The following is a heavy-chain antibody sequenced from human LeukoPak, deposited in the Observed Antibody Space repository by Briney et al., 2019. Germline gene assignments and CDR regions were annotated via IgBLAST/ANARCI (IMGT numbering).Heavy chain of an antibody. J-gene: IGHJ6*04. Sequence: SETLSLTCTVSGDSVSSTYWWTWVRQPSGKGLEWIGEIHHSGNTNFNPSLKTRVTMSVDTSKNQFSLKLTSVTAADTAVYYCARDCGYDGYYYHGLDVWGEGTTVTVSS. CDR3: ARDCGYDGYYYHGLDV. CDR1: GDSVSSTYW. CDR2: IHHSGNT. V-gene: IGHV4-4*02. D-gene: IGHD5-12*01.